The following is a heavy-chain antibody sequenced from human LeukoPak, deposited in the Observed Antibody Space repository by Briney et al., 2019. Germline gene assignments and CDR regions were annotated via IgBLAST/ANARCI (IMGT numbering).Heavy chain of an antibody. Sequence: GSLRLSCAASGFTFSSYSMHWVRQAPGKWLEWVAVISYDGSNKYYADSVKGRFTISRDNSKNTLYLQMNSLRAEDTAVYYCARDLDGREGYCSSTGCRFFDYWGQGTLVTVSS. V-gene: IGHV3-30-3*01. J-gene: IGHJ4*02. CDR1: GFTFSSYS. CDR2: ISYDGSNK. CDR3: ARDLDGREGYCSSTGCRFFDY. D-gene: IGHD2-2*01.